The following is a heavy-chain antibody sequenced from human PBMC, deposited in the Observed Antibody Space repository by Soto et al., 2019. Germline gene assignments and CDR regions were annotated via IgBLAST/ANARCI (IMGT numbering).Heavy chain of an antibody. CDR3: ARLPVRNYYYYDMDV. D-gene: IGHD2-2*01. CDR2: IDPSDSYT. Sequence: GESLKISCKGSGYSFTSYWISWVRQMPGKGLEWMGRIDPSDSYTNYSPSFQGHVTISADKSISTAYLQWSSLKASDTAMYYCARLPVRNYYYYDMDVWGQGTTVTVSS. CDR1: GYSFTSYW. V-gene: IGHV5-10-1*01. J-gene: IGHJ6*02.